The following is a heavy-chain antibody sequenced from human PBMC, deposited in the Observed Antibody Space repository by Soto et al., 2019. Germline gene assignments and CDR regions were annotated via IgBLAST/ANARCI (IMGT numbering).Heavy chain of an antibody. J-gene: IGHJ4*02. V-gene: IGHV3-11*05. D-gene: IGHD6-25*01. CDR2: ISSSSTYT. Sequence: QVRLVESGGGLVKPGGSLRLSCAASGFTFSDYYMSWIRQAPGKGLEWLSYISSSSTYTSYADSVKGRFIISRDNAKNSLHLQMNRLRAEDTAVYYCAREGPGNSGWYVASWGQGTLVTVSS. CDR1: GFTFSDYY. CDR3: AREGPGNSGWYVAS.